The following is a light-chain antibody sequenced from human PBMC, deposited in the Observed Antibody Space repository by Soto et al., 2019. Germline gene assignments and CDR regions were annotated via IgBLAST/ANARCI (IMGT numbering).Light chain of an antibody. Sequence: DSRMTQSPYTLSASQGDRVTIPCRASQGISSCLAWYQQKPGKAPKLLIYSASSLESGVPSRFSGSGSGTEFTLTISSLQPEDFATYYCQQYNSYPWTFGQGAKVDI. CDR1: QGISSC. CDR2: SAS. V-gene: IGKV1-5*03. J-gene: IGKJ1*01. CDR3: QQYNSYPWT.